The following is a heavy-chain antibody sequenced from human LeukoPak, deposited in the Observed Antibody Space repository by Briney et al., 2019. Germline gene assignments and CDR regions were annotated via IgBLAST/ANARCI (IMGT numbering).Heavy chain of an antibody. CDR2: IRSKANSYAT. CDR1: GFTFSGSA. D-gene: IGHD3-22*01. Sequence: GGSLRLSCAASGFTFSGSAMHWVRQASGKGLEWVGRIRSKANSYATAYAASVKGRFTISRDDSKNTAYLQMNSLKTEDTAVYYCARGHYYDSSGYYDPFDYWGQGTLVTVSS. V-gene: IGHV3-73*01. CDR3: ARGHYYDSSGYYDPFDY. J-gene: IGHJ4*02.